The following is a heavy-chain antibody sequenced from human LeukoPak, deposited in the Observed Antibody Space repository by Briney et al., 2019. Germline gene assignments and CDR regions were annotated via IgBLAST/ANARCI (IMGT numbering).Heavy chain of an antibody. Sequence: PVASVKVSCKVSGYTLTELSMHWVRQAPGKGLEWMGGFDPEDGETIYAQKLQGRVTMTKDTSTDTAYMELSSLRSEDTAVYYCATRGGYYYGSGSYYSFDYWGQGTLVTVSS. CDR2: FDPEDGET. V-gene: IGHV1-24*01. D-gene: IGHD3-10*01. CDR1: GYTLTELS. CDR3: ATRGGYYYGSGSYYSFDY. J-gene: IGHJ4*02.